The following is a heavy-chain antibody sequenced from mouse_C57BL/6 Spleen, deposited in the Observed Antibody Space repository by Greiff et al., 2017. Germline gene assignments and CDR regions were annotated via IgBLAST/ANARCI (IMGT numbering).Heavy chain of an antibody. CDR2: IWSGGST. V-gene: IGHV2-2*01. CDR1: GFSFTSYG. Sequence: QVQLQQSGPGLVQPSQSLSITCTVSGFSFTSYGVHWVRQSPGMGLEWLGVIWSGGSTDYNEAFISRLSISKDNTKSQVFLKMNSLRADDTAIYYCASHYDYGDAMDYWGQGTSVTVSA. J-gene: IGHJ4*01. CDR3: ASHYDYGDAMDY. D-gene: IGHD2-4*01.